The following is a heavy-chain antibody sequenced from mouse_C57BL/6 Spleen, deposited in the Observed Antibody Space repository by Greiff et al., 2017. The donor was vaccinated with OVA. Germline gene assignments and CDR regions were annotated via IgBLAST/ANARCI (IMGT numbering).Heavy chain of an antibody. Sequence: VKLVESGPGLVAPSQSLSITCTVSGLSLTSYGVDWVRQPPGKGLEWLGVIWGGGSTNYNSALMSRLSISKDNSKSQVFLKMNSLQTDDTAMYYCAKRGITTGYYYAMDYWGQGTSVTVSS. CDR3: AKRGITTGYYYAMDY. CDR2: IWGGGST. D-gene: IGHD2-4*01. J-gene: IGHJ4*01. V-gene: IGHV2-9*01. CDR1: GLSLTSYG.